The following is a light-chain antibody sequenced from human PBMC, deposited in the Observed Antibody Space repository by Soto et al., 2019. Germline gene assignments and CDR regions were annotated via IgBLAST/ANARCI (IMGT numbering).Light chain of an antibody. V-gene: IGLV2-8*01. CDR1: SSDVGGYNY. J-gene: IGLJ1*01. CDR3: TSYTSSSTEV. CDR2: EVS. Sequence: HSVLTQPPSASGSPGQSVAISCTGTSSDVGGYNYVSWYQQHPGKAPKLMIYEVSKRPSGVPDRFSGSKSGNTASLTISGLQAEDEADYYCTSYTSSSTEVFGTGNKVTVL.